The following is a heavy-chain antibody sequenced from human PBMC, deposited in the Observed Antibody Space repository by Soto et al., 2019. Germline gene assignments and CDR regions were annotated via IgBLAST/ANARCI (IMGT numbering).Heavy chain of an antibody. D-gene: IGHD3-3*01. CDR3: ASRARITIFGVGKVGWFDP. V-gene: IGHV4-34*01. J-gene: IGHJ5*02. Sequence: SETLSLTCAVYGGSFSGYYWSWIRQPPGKGLEWIGEINHSGSTNYNPSLKSRVTISVDTSKNQFSLKLSSVTAADTAVYYCASRARITIFGVGKVGWFDPWGQGTLVTVSS. CDR1: GGSFSGYY. CDR2: INHSGST.